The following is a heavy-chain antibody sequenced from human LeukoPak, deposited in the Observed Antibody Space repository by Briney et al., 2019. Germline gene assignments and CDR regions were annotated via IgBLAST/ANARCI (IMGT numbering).Heavy chain of an antibody. CDR3: ARGGYCSSTSYYIDGALDI. V-gene: IGHV1-8*02. D-gene: IGHD2-2*02. CDR1: GYTFSSYD. CDR2: MNHKSGNT. Sequence: GASVKVSCKASGYTFSSYDISWVRQATGQGLEWMGRMNHKSGNTGYAQMFQGRVTITRKTSISTAYTELRSMRSEDTAVYYCARGGYCSSTSYYIDGALDIWGQGTMVTVSS. J-gene: IGHJ3*02.